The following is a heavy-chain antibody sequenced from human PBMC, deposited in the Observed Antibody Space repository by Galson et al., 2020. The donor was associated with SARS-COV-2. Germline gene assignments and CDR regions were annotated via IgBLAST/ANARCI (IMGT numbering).Heavy chain of an antibody. CDR3: ARLHYGEYAPEAFDI. J-gene: IGHJ3*02. CDR1: GTSISSGSYS. V-gene: IGHV4-30-2*01. Sequence: SETLSLTYAVSGTSISSGSYSWNWIRQPPGKGLEWLGYIPHSRGTYYNPSLKSRVTISGDRSKNQFSLRLSSVTAADTAVYYCARLHYGEYAPEAFDIWGPGTRVTVAS. CDR2: IPHSRGT. D-gene: IGHD4-17*01.